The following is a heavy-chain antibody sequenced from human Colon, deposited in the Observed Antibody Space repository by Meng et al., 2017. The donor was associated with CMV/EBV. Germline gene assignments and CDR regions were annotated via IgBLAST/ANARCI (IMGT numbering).Heavy chain of an antibody. V-gene: IGHV3-30-3*01. J-gene: IGHJ4*02. CDR2: TSYDGSSE. Sequence: GGSLRLSCAASGFTFSSYAMHWVRQAPGKGLEWVAVTSYDGSSEYYADSVKGRFTISRDNSKNTLDLQMNSLRIEDTAVYYCARDSLGGYDFWSGADYWGQGTLVTVSS. CDR3: ARDSLGGYDFWSGADY. D-gene: IGHD3-3*01. CDR1: GFTFSSYA.